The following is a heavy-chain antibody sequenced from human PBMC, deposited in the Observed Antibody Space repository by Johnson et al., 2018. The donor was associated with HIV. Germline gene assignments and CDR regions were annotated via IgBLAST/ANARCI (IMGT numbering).Heavy chain of an antibody. J-gene: IGHJ3*02. CDR3: ASVLAAAAMGAFDI. CDR1: GFTFSDHY. Sequence: VQLVESGGGLVKPGGSLRLSCVGSGFTFSDHYMSWVRQAPGKGLEWVSGINWNGGITGYADSVKGRFTISRDNSKNTLYLQMNSMRAEDTAVYYCASVLAAAAMGAFDIWGQGTMVTVSS. D-gene: IGHD6-13*01. CDR2: INWNGGIT. V-gene: IGHV3-66*02.